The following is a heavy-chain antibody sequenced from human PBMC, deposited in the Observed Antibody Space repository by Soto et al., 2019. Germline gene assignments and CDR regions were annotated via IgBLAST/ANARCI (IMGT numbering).Heavy chain of an antibody. Sequence: SETLSLTCAVYGGSFSGYYWSWIRQPPGKGLEWIGEINHSGSTNYNPSLKSRVTISVDTSKNQFSLKLSSVTAADTAVYYCAMYYYGSGSYYTRDDAFDIWGQGTMVTVSS. CDR3: AMYYYGSGSYYTRDDAFDI. CDR2: INHSGST. CDR1: GGSFSGYY. D-gene: IGHD3-10*01. J-gene: IGHJ3*02. V-gene: IGHV4-34*01.